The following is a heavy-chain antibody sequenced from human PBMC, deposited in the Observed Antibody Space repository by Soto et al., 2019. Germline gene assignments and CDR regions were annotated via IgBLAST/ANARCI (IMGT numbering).Heavy chain of an antibody. V-gene: IGHV4-4*02. Sequence: QVLLHESGPGLVKPSGTLSLTCTVSGVSISRGDWGSWVRQAPGKELQWIGEIHQSAGTSSHPSLRSRVSLSVDTSKNQFSLNLKSVTAADTGVYYCARLVYDTRLNYLYLDSWGQGLLVTLSS. CDR1: GVSISRGDW. CDR2: IHQSAGT. J-gene: IGHJ4*02. CDR3: ARLVYDTRLNYLYLDS. D-gene: IGHD3-22*01.